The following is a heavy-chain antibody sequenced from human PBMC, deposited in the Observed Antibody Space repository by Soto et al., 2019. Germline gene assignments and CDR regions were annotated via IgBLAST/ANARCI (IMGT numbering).Heavy chain of an antibody. CDR1: GGTFSSYA. D-gene: IGHD2-2*01. J-gene: IGHJ5*02. V-gene: IGHV1-69*13. CDR2: IIPIFGTA. Sequence: SVKVSCKASGGTFSSYAISWVRQAPGQGLEWMGGIIPIFGTANYAQKFQGRVTITADESTSTAYMELSSLRSEDTAVYYCAREYCSSTSCLNWFDPWGQGTLVTVSS. CDR3: AREYCSSTSCLNWFDP.